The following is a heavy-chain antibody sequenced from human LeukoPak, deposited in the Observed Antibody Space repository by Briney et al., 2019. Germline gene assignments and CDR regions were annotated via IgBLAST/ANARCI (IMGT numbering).Heavy chain of an antibody. Sequence: SETLSLTCTVSGGSISSYYWSWIRQPAGKGLEWIGRIYTSGSTNYNPSLKSRVPLSVEPSQNHFSLTLSHLPTAAPALYYCARGTTAWGQGTLVTVSS. CDR3: ARGTTA. CDR2: IYTSGST. D-gene: IGHD2/OR15-2a*01. CDR1: GGSISSYY. J-gene: IGHJ5*02. V-gene: IGHV4-4*07.